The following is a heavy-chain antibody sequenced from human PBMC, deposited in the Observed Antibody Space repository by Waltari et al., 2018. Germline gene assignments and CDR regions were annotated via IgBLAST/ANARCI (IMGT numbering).Heavy chain of an antibody. D-gene: IGHD1-1*01. Sequence: EVQLVESGGVVVQPGGSLRLSCAASGFTFDDYAMHWVRQAPGKGLEWVSLISWDGGSTYYADSVNGRFTSSRDNSKNSLYLQMNSLRAEDTAVYYCAREGAMATTTPFDYWGQGTLVTVSS. V-gene: IGHV3-43D*04. CDR1: GFTFDDYA. J-gene: IGHJ4*02. CDR3: AREGAMATTTPFDY. CDR2: ISWDGGST.